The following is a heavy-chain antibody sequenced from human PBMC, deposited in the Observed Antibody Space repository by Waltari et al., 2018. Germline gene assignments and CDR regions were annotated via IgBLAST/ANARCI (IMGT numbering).Heavy chain of an antibody. Sequence: QVQLQQWGAGLLKPSETLSLTCAVYGGSFSGYYWSWIRQPPGKGLEWIGEINQSGSTNYNPSLKSRVTISVDTSKNQFSLKLSAVTAADTAVYYCARGGVLLWFGELFDYYYYGMDVWGQGTTVTVSS. D-gene: IGHD3-10*01. V-gene: IGHV4-34*01. CDR1: GGSFSGYY. CDR3: ARGGVLLWFGELFDYYYYGMDV. J-gene: IGHJ6*02. CDR2: INQSGST.